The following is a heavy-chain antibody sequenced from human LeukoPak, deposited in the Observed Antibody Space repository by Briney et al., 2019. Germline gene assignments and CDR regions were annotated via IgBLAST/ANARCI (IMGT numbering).Heavy chain of an antibody. CDR2: IIPIFGTA. J-gene: IGHJ3*02. V-gene: IGHV1-69*13. CDR3: ARDRSDAFDI. CDR1: GGTFSSYA. Sequence: SVKVSCKASGGTFSSYAISWVRQPPGQGLEWMGGIIPIFGTANYAQKFQGRVTITADESTSTAYMELSSLRSEDTAVYYCARDRSDAFDIWGQGTMVTVSS.